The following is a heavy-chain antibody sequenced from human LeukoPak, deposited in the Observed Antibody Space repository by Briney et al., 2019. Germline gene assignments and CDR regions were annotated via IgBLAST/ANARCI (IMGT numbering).Heavy chain of an antibody. V-gene: IGHV3-23*01. D-gene: IGHD6-19*01. J-gene: IGHJ4*02. CDR1: GFTFSSYA. Sequence: SGGSLRLSCAASGFTFSSYAMSWVRQAPGKGLEWVSAISGSGGSTYYADSVKGRFTISRDNSKNTLYLQMNSLRAEDTAVYYCAKYRYSSGWYYFDYWGQGTLVTVSS. CDR2: ISGSGGST. CDR3: AKYRYSSGWYYFDY.